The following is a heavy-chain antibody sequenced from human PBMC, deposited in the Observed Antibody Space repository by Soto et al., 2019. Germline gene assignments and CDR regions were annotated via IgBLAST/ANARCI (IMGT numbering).Heavy chain of an antibody. Sequence: GGSLRLSCAASGLTFRSCWMNWVRQAPGKGLGWVANISPDGSQTRYVDPVKGRFTVSRDNAKNSLFLQMNSLTAEDTAIYYCAGWCAGVNYWGLGALVTVSS. V-gene: IGHV3-7*01. D-gene: IGHD2-15*01. CDR3: AGWCAGVNY. J-gene: IGHJ4*02. CDR2: ISPDGSQT. CDR1: GLTFRSCW.